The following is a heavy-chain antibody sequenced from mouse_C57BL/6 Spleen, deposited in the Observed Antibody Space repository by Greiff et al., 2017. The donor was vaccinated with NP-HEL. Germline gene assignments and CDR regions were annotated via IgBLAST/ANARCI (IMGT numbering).Heavy chain of an antibody. D-gene: IGHD2-5*01. V-gene: IGHV1-15*01. Sequence: QVQLKQSGAELVRPGASVTLSCKASGYTFTDYEMHWVKQTPVHGLEWIGAIDPETGGTAYNQKFKGKAILTADKSSSTAYMELRSLTSEDSAVYYCTGTYSNYGGFAYWGQGTLVTVSA. CDR2: IDPETGGT. CDR1: GYTFTDYE. J-gene: IGHJ3*01. CDR3: TGTYSNYGGFAY.